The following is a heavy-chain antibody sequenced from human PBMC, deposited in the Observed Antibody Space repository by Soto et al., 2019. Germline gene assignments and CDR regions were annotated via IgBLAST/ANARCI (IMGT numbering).Heavy chain of an antibody. Sequence: QVQLVQSGAEVKKPGASVKVSCKASGYTFTSYGISWVRQAPGQGLEWMGWISAYNGNTNYAQKLQCRVTMTTDTSTSTADMDLRSVRSDDAAVYYCASSLLVGYGLEGESDWGQGTLVTVSS. V-gene: IGHV1-18*01. CDR1: GYTFTSYG. CDR3: ASSLLVGYGLEGESD. J-gene: IGHJ4*02. D-gene: IGHD5-18*01. CDR2: ISAYNGNT.